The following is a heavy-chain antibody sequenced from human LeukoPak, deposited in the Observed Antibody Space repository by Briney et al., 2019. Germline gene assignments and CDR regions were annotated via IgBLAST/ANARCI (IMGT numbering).Heavy chain of an antibody. V-gene: IGHV1-18*04. CDR3: ARYGGYCSSTSCNYMDV. CDR2: ISAYNGNT. D-gene: IGHD2-2*01. Sequence: VASVKVSCKASGYTFTSHYMRWVRQAPGQGLEWMGWISAYNGNTNYAQKLQGRVTMTTDTSTSTAYMELRSLRSDDTAVYYCARYGGYCSSTSCNYMDVWGKGTTVTVSS. CDR1: GYTFTSHY. J-gene: IGHJ6*03.